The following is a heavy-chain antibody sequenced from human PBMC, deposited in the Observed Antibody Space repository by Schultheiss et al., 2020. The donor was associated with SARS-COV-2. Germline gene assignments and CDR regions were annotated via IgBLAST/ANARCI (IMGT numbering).Heavy chain of an antibody. CDR2: ICPGDSQT. V-gene: IGHV5-51*01. J-gene: IGHJ4*02. CDR3: ARGGYLEWELLRV. Sequence: GESLKISCKGSGYSFTSYWIGWVRQMPGKGLEWMGIICPGDSQTKYSPSFQGQVSISADKSISTAYLQWSSLKASDTAMYYCARGGYLEWELLRVWGQGTLVTVSS. CDR1: GYSFTSYW. D-gene: IGHD1-26*01.